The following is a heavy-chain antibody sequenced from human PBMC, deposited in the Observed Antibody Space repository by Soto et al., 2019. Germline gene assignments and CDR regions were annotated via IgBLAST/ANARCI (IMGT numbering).Heavy chain of an antibody. V-gene: IGHV3-23*01. Sequence: GGSLRLSCAASGFTFSNYAMTWVRQAQGMGLEWVSTISGSGGSTYYADSVKGRFTNSRDNSKNTLYLQMNTLRAEDTAVYYCAKRELDFWGQGALVTVSS. CDR2: ISGSGGST. CDR1: GFTFSNYA. CDR3: AKRELDF. J-gene: IGHJ4*02.